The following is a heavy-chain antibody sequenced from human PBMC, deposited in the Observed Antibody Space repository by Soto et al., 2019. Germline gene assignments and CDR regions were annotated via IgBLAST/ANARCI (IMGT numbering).Heavy chain of an antibody. J-gene: IGHJ4*02. CDR3: ASLNRYYYGSGSYRAVDY. D-gene: IGHD3-10*01. CDR2: IYYSGST. CDR1: GGSISSGGYS. V-gene: IGHV4-61*08. Sequence: SETLSLTCAVSGGSISSGGYSWSWIRQPPGKGLEWIGYIYYSGSTNYNPSLKSRVTISVDTSKNQFSLKLSSVTAADTAVYYCASLNRYYYGSGSYRAVDYWGQGTLVTVSS.